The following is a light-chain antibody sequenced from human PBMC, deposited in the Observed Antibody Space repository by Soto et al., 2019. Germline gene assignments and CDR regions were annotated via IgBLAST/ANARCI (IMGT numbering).Light chain of an antibody. J-gene: IGKJ5*01. CDR2: YIS. CDR3: QQHNQWPIT. CDR1: QTVSNK. Sequence: EIVLTQSPATLSSSPGERATLSCRASQTVSNKLAWYQQKPGQAPRLLIYYISTRATGIPARFSGSGSGTEFTLTINSLQSEDSAVYYCQQHNQWPITFGQGTRLEIK. V-gene: IGKV3D-15*01.